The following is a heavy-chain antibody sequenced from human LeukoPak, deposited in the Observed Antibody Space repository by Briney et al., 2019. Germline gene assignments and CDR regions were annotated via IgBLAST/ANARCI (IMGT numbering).Heavy chain of an antibody. CDR1: GGSFSGYY. J-gene: IGHJ4*02. D-gene: IGHD1-26*01. CDR3: ARELGIVRYFDY. Sequence: SETLSLTCAVYGGSFSGYYWGWIRQPPGKGLEWIGEINHSGSTNYNPSLKSRVTISVDTSKNQFSLKLSSVTAADTAVYYCARELGIVRYFDYWGQGTLVTVSS. V-gene: IGHV4-34*01. CDR2: INHSGST.